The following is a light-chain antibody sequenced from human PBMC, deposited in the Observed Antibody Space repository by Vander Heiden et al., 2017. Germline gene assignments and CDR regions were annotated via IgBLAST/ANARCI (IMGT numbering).Light chain of an antibody. CDR1: QSVNIRY. V-gene: IGKV3-20*01. J-gene: IGKJ3*01. Sequence: EIVLTQSPGTLSLSPGERATLSCRASQSVNIRYLAWYRQKPGQVPRLLIYGAASRATGIPDRFRGSGSGTDFTLTISGLEPEDFAVYYCQQYGTSPFTFGPGTKVDFK. CDR2: GAA. CDR3: QQYGTSPFT.